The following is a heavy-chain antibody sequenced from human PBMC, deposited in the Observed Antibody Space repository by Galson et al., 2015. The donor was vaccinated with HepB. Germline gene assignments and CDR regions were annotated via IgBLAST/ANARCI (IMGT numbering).Heavy chain of an antibody. V-gene: IGHV4-61*01. CDR3: ARDLAGRVATPFQGAEDDAFDI. CDR1: GGSVSSGSYY. CDR2: IYYSGST. J-gene: IGHJ3*02. Sequence: SETLSLTCTVSGGSVSSGSYYWSWIRQPPGKGLEWIGYIYYSGSTNYNPSLKSRVTISVDTSKNQFSLKLSSVTAADTAVYYCARDLAGRVATPFQGAEDDAFDIWGQGTMVTVSS. D-gene: IGHD5-12*01.